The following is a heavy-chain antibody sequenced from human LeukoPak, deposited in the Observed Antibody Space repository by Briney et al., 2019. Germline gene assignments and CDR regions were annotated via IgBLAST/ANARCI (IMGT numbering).Heavy chain of an antibody. Sequence: EASVKVSCKASGGTFSSYAISWVRQAPGQGLEWMGGIIPIFATANYAQKFQGRVTITADESTSTAYMELSSLRSEDTAVYYCARGPIITRSHFDYWGQGTLVTVSS. J-gene: IGHJ4*02. CDR1: GGTFSSYA. CDR3: ARGPIITRSHFDY. V-gene: IGHV1-69*13. D-gene: IGHD3-22*01. CDR2: IIPIFATA.